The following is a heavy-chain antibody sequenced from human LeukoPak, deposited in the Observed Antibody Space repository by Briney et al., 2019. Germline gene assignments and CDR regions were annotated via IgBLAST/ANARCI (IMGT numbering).Heavy chain of an antibody. D-gene: IGHD3-3*01. J-gene: IGHJ6*03. Sequence: SETLSLTCTVSGGPISSYYWSWIRQPPGKGLEWIGYIYYSGSTNYNPSLKSRVTISVDTSKNQFSLKLSSVTAADTAVYYCARGATYYDFWSGQNHYYYMDVWGKGTTVTVSS. V-gene: IGHV4-59*01. CDR3: ARGATYYDFWSGQNHYYYMDV. CDR2: IYYSGST. CDR1: GGPISSYY.